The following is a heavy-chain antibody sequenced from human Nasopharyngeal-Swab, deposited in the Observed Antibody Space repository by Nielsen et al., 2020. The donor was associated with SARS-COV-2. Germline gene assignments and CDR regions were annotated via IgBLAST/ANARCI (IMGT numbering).Heavy chain of an antibody. V-gene: IGHV3-23*01. CDR2: ISGSGGST. Sequence: SGVRQPRGKGLEWCSAISGSGGSTYYADSVKGRFTISRDNSKNTLYLQMNSLRAEDTAVYYCAKDRLDIVVVPAAMWNYYGMDVWGQGTTVTVSS. D-gene: IGHD2-2*01. J-gene: IGHJ6*02. CDR3: AKDRLDIVVVPAAMWNYYGMDV.